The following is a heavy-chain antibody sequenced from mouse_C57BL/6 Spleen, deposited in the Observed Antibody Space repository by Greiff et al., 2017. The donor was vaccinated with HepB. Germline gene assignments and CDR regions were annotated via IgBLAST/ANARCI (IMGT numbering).Heavy chain of an antibody. V-gene: IGHV1-19*01. J-gene: IGHJ4*01. D-gene: IGHD2-5*01. CDR2: INPYNGGT. CDR1: GYTFTDYY. CDR3: ARYSIYAMDY. Sequence: VQLKESGPVLVKPGASVKMSCKASGYTFTDYYMNWVKQSHGKSLEWIGVINPYNGGTSYNQKFKGKATLTVDKSSSTAYMELNSLTSEDSAVYYCARYSIYAMDYWGQGTSVTVSS.